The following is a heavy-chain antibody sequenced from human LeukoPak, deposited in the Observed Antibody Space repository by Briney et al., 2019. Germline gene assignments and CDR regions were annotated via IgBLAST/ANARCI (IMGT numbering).Heavy chain of an antibody. V-gene: IGHV3-30*04. Sequence: PGGSLRLSCAASELTFSSNAMHWVRQAPGKGLEWVAAISYDGSNKYYADSVKGRFTISRDNSKNTQFLQMNSLRAEDTAVYHCASSHSGAYYDYWGQGTLVTVSS. D-gene: IGHD1-26*01. J-gene: IGHJ4*02. CDR2: ISYDGSNK. CDR1: ELTFSSNA. CDR3: ASSHSGAYYDY.